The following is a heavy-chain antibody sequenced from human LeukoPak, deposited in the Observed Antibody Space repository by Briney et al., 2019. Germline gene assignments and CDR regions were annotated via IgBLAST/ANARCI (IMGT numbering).Heavy chain of an antibody. D-gene: IGHD1-1*01. J-gene: IGHJ3*01. CDR1: GGSISNSSYY. CDR3: AGLQSNWDAFHL. V-gene: IGHV4-39*01. Sequence: SETLSLTCTVSGGSISNSSYYWGWLRQSPGKGLEWIGNIYYRRRTYYNPSLKSRVTISVDTSKIQFSLNLNSVTAADTALYYCAGLQSNWDAFHLWGQGTMVTVSS. CDR2: IYYRRRT.